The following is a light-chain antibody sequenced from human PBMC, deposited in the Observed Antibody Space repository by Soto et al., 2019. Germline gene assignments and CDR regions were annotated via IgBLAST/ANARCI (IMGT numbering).Light chain of an antibody. CDR3: QQDASSSYP. CDR1: QSVSSSY. V-gene: IGKV3-20*01. Sequence: EIVLTQSPGTLSLSPGDRATLSCRTSQSVSSSYLAWYQQKPGQAPRLLIYGASRRATGIPDEFSGSGSGTDCTLTSSRLEPEDFAVYLCQQDASSSYPVGQGTKLEIK. J-gene: IGKJ2*01. CDR2: GAS.